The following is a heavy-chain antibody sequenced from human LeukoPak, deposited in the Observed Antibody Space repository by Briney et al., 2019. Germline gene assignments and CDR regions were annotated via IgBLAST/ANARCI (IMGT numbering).Heavy chain of an antibody. D-gene: IGHD3-10*01. CDR2: INGDGSEK. CDR3: ARSGVPNGFDI. Sequence: GGSLRLSCAASGFTFSRHWVSWGRQAPGKGLEWVARINGDGSEKDYVDFVKGRFTISSDNLKNLVYLQMNSLRVEDTAVYYCARSGVPNGFDIWGQGTMVTVSS. V-gene: IGHV3-7*04. J-gene: IGHJ3*02. CDR1: GFTFSRHW.